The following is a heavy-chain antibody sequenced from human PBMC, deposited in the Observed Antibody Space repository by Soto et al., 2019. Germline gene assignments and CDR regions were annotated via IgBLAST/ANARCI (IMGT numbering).Heavy chain of an antibody. CDR3: ARQGNGHDILTGYLDY. Sequence: QLQLQESGPGLVKPSETLSLTCTVSGGSISSSSYYWGWIRQPPGKGLEWIGSIYYSGSTYYNPSLKSRVTISVDTSKNQFSLKLSSVTAADTAVYYCARQGNGHDILTGYLDYWGQGTLVTVSS. D-gene: IGHD3-9*01. CDR1: GGSISSSSYY. V-gene: IGHV4-39*01. J-gene: IGHJ4*02. CDR2: IYYSGST.